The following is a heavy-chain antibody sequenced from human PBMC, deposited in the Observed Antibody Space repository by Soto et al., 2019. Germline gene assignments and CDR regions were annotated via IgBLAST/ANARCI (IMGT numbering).Heavy chain of an antibody. CDR3: ARGQSADKVDS. J-gene: IGHJ4*02. CDR1: GGSISSSGDC. CDR2: IYNIGST. Sequence: QVQLQESGPGLVEPSQTLSLTCTVSGGSISSSGDCWSWIRQSPGKGLEWVGHIYNIGSTYSNPSLRSGASISVDTSTNQFSLKLSSVAATDTAVYYCARGQSADKVDSWGQGTLVTVSS. V-gene: IGHV4-30-4*01. D-gene: IGHD3-3*01.